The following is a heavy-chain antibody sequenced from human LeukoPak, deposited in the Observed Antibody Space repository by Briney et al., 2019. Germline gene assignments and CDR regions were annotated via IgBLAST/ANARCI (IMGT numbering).Heavy chain of an antibody. CDR2: IRSKANGYTT. D-gene: IGHD6-13*01. CDR1: GFTFSGSV. J-gene: IGHJ4*02. CDR3: TSGLIAAGGENFDY. Sequence: GGSLKLSCPASGFTFSGSVMHWVRQASGKGLEWVGRIRSKANGYTTAYAESVKGRFTISRDDSENTAYLQMNSLKIEDTAVYYCTSGLIAAGGENFDYWGQGTLVTVSS. V-gene: IGHV3-73*01.